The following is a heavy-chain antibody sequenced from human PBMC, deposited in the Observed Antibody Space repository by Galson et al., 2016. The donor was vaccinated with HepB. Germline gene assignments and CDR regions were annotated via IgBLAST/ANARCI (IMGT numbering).Heavy chain of an antibody. J-gene: IGHJ4*02. D-gene: IGHD1-26*01. CDR3: TRVGPPGY. V-gene: IGHV3-73*01. CDR1: GFTFSGSA. CDR2: IRSKGNNYAT. Sequence: SLRLSCAASGFTFSGSAMHWVRQASGKGLEWVGRIRSKGNNYATDYAASVRGRFTISSDDSNNTAYLQMNSLKAEDTAVYYCTRVGPPGYWGQGTLVTVSS.